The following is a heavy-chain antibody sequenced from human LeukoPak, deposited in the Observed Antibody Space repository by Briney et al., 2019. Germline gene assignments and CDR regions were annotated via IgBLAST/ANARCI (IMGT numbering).Heavy chain of an antibody. V-gene: IGHV3-23*01. CDR2: ISDNGGST. Sequence: GGSLRLSCAASGFTFSSHAMSWVRQAPGKGLEWLSSISDNGGSTYYADSVKGRFTISRDNSKNTLYLQMNSLRAEGTAVYYCAHGSMYQLDYWGQGTLVTVSS. CDR3: AHGSMYQLDY. D-gene: IGHD2-2*01. CDR1: GFTFSSHA. J-gene: IGHJ4*02.